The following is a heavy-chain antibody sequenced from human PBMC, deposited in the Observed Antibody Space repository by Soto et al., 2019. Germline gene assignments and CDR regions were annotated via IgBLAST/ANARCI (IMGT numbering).Heavy chain of an antibody. CDR1: GFTFSSYS. J-gene: IGHJ2*01. CDR3: ARGGTYYDILTGTGYWYFDL. V-gene: IGHV3-48*02. D-gene: IGHD3-9*01. Sequence: GGSLSLSCAASGFTFSSYSMNWVRQAPGKGLEWVSYISSSSSTIYYADSVKGRFTISRDNAKNSLYLQMNSLRDEDTAVYYCARGGTYYDILTGTGYWYFDLWGRGTLVTVPQ. CDR2: ISSSSSTI.